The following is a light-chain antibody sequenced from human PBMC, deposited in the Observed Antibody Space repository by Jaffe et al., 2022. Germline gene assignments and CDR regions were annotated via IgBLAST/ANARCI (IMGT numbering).Light chain of an antibody. CDR1: VLTKKY. J-gene: IGLJ1*01. CDR3: YSAADNNLGV. CDR2: KDS. V-gene: IGLV3-27*01. Sequence: SYELTQPSSVSVSPGQTARITCSGDVLTKKYGRWFQQKPGQAPVLVIYKDSERPSGITERFSGSSSGTTVTLTISGAQVEDEADYYCYSAADNNLGVFGTGTKVTVL.